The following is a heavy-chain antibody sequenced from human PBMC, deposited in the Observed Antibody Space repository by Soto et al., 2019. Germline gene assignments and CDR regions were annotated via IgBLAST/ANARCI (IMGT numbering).Heavy chain of an antibody. CDR2: IKSKTDGGTT. J-gene: IGHJ4*02. D-gene: IGHD4-17*01. Sequence: EVQLVESGGGLVKPGGSLRLSCAASGFTFSNAWMSWVRQAPGKGLEWVGRIKSKTDGGTTDYAAPVKGRFTTSRDDSKNTLYLQMNSLKTEDTAVYYCTTGIYGDYVKDYWGQGTLVTVSS. V-gene: IGHV3-15*01. CDR1: GFTFSNAW. CDR3: TTGIYGDYVKDY.